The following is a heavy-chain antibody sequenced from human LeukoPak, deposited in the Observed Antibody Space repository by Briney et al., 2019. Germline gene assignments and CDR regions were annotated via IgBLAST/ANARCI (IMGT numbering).Heavy chain of an antibody. J-gene: IGHJ6*02. Sequence: GGSLRLSCAASGFTFSSYDMPWVRQATGKGLEWVSAIGTAGDTYYPGSVKGRFTISRENAKNSLYLQMNSLRAGDTAVYYCARGIRIPNYDFWSGYPYTMDYGMDVWGQGTTVTVSS. V-gene: IGHV3-13*01. CDR3: ARGIRIPNYDFWSGYPYTMDYGMDV. D-gene: IGHD3-3*01. CDR2: IGTAGDT. CDR1: GFTFSSYD.